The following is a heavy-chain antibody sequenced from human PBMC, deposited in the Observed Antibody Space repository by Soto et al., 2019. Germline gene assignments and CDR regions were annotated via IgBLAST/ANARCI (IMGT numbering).Heavy chain of an antibody. CDR3: ARTVGWLDP. CDR1: GDSVSSNSAA. J-gene: IGHJ5*02. Sequence: PSQTLSLTCVISGDSVSSNSAAWNWIRQSPSRGLEWLGRTYYRSKWYKEYAASVRSRITINPDTSKNQFSLQLNSVSPEDTAVYYCARTVGWLDPWGQGILVTVSS. D-gene: IGHD2-15*01. V-gene: IGHV6-1*01. CDR2: TYYRSKWYK.